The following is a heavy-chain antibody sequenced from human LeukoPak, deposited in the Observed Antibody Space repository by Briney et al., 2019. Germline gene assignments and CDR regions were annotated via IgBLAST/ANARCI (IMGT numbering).Heavy chain of an antibody. V-gene: IGHV1-2*02. D-gene: IGHD3-22*01. J-gene: IGHJ4*02. CDR1: GYTFTGYY. CDR3: ATGYHYDSSGYSGDSLRPDY. Sequence: SVKVSCKASGYTFTGYYMHWVRQAPGQGLEWMGWINPNSGGTNYAQKFQGRVTMTRDTSISTAYMELSRLRSDDTAVYYCATGYHYDSSGYSGDSLRPDYWGQGTLVTVSS. CDR2: INPNSGGT.